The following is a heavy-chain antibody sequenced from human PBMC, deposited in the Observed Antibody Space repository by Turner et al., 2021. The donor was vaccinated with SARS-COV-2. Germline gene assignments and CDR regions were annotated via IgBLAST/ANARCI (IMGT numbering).Heavy chain of an antibody. V-gene: IGHV3-30*18. D-gene: IGHD3-16*01. J-gene: IGHJ6*02. CDR1: GFTFSSHG. CDR3: AKDDGGLATTTYGMDV. CDR2: ISYDGISK. Sequence: QVRLVESGGGVVQPGRSLRLSCLASGFTFSSHGMHWVRQAQGKGLELVAAISYDGISKFYADFVKGRFTISRDDSSNTVYVEINSLRPEDTAVFYCAKDDGGLATTTYGMDVWGQGTTVTVSS.